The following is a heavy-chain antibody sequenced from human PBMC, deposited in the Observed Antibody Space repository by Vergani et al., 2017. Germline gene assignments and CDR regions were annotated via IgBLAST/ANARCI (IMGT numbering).Heavy chain of an antibody. D-gene: IGHD3-22*01. CDR2: ISSSSSTI. CDR3: AREAWGSGNYPPAWFDP. Sequence: EVQLVESGGGLVQPGGSLRLSCAASGFTFSSYSMNWVRQAPGKGLEWVSYISSSSSTIYYADSVKGRFTISRDNAKNSLYLQINSLRAADTAVYYCAREAWGSGNYPPAWFDPWGQGTLVTVSS. V-gene: IGHV3-48*04. CDR1: GFTFSSYS. J-gene: IGHJ5*02.